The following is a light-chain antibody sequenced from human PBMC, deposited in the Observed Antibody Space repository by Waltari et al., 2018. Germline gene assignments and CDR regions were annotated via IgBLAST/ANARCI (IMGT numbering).Light chain of an antibody. Sequence: QSALTQPASVSGSPGQSITISCTGTTRNIGNYNFVSWYQQHPGKAPKVMIFEVSKRPSGVSYRFSGSKSGNTASLTISGLQADDEADYYCCSYGGNTPVLFGGGTRLTVL. CDR1: TRNIGNYNF. CDR3: CSYGGNTPVL. J-gene: IGLJ2*01. V-gene: IGLV2-23*02. CDR2: EVS.